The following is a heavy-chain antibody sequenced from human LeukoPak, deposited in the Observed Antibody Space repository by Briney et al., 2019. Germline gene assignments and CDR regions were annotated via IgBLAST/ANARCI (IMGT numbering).Heavy chain of an antibody. V-gene: IGHV3-48*02. CDR1: GFTFSSYS. D-gene: IGHD4-23*01. CDR2: IGSSGSTV. Sequence: PGGSLRLSCAASGFTFSSYSMNWVRQAPGKGLEWVSYIGSSGSTVYYADSVKGRFTISRDNAKNSLYMQMESLRDGDTAIYYCARDTLEYSNSPDALDIWGQGTMVTVSS. CDR3: ARDTLEYSNSPDALDI. J-gene: IGHJ3*02.